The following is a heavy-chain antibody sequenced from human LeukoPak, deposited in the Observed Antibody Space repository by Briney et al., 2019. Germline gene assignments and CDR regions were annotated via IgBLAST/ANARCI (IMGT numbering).Heavy chain of an antibody. CDR3: ARSGYDSGGPGEYYYYGMDV. J-gene: IGHJ6*02. CDR1: GFTFSTYS. V-gene: IGHV3-21*01. Sequence: GGSLRLSCAASGFTFSTYSMNWVRQAPGKGLEWVSSISSSSSYIYYADSVKGRFTISRDNAKNSLYLQMNSLRAEDTAVYYCARSGYDSGGPGEYYYYGMDVWGQGTTVTVSS. CDR2: ISSSSSYI. D-gene: IGHD2-15*01.